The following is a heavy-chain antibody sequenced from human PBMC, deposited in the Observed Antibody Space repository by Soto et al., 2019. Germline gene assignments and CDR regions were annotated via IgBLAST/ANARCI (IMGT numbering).Heavy chain of an antibody. CDR1: GFTFSSYA. CDR3: AMVYSMNALGHAFDY. Sequence: QVQLVESGGGVVQPGRSLRLSCAASGFTFSSYAMHWVRQAPGKGLEWVAVISYDGSNKYYADSVKGRFTISRDNSKNTLYLQMNSLRAEDTAVYYCAMVYSMNALGHAFDYCGQGTLVTVSS. J-gene: IGHJ4*02. D-gene: IGHD3-22*01. V-gene: IGHV3-30-3*01. CDR2: ISYDGSNK.